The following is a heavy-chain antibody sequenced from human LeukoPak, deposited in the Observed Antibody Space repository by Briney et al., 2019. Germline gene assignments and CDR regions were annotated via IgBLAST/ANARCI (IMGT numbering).Heavy chain of an antibody. CDR3: VREFDY. CDR2: IYYTGST. CDR1: GGSISTYY. J-gene: IGHJ4*02. Sequence: NPSETLSLTCTVSGGSISTYYWSWIRQPPGKGLEWIGYIYYTGSTNYNPSLKSRVTISGDTSKNQLSLKLSSVTAADTAVYYCVREFDYWGQGTLVTVSS. V-gene: IGHV4-59*01.